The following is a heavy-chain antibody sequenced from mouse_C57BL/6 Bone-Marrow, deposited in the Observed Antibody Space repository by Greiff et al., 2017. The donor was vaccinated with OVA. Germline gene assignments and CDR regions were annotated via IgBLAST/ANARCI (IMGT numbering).Heavy chain of an antibody. Sequence: VKLMESGPGLVQPSQSLSITCTVFGFSLTSYGVHWVRQPPGKGLEWLGVIWSGGSTDYNAAFISRLSSSKDNSKSQVFFKMNSLHADGATLYYCANTGSAMDYWGQGTSVTVSA. CDR1: GFSLTSYG. V-gene: IGHV2-4*01. D-gene: IGHD4-1*01. CDR3: ANTGSAMDY. CDR2: IWSGGST. J-gene: IGHJ4*01.